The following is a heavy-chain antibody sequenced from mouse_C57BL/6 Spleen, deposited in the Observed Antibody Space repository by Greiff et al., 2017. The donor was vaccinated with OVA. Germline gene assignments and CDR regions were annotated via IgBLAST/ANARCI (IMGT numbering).Heavy chain of an antibody. D-gene: IGHD2-1*01. J-gene: IGHJ2*01. CDR2: IDPSDSET. CDR1: GYTFTIYW. CDR3: ARHEKYGNYPYFDY. V-gene: IGHV1-52*01. Sequence: VQLQQPGAELVRPGSSVKLSCKASGYTFTIYWMHWVKQRPIQGLEWIGNIDPSDSETHYNQKFKDKATLTVDKSSSTAYMQLSSLTSEDSAVYYCARHEKYGNYPYFDYWGQGTTLTVSS.